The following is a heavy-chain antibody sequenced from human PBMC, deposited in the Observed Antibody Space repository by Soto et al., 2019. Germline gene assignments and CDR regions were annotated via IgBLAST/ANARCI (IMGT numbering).Heavy chain of an antibody. D-gene: IGHD6-13*01. CDR2: INPNSGGT. J-gene: IGHJ6*02. CDR3: ARDTPAAAGLYYYYGMDV. V-gene: IGHV1-2*04. CDR1: GYNFSGYY. Sequence: QVQLVQSGAEVKKPGASVKVSCKASGYNFSGYYMHWVRQAPGQGLEWMGWINPNSGGTNYAQKFQGWVTMTRDKSISTAYMELSRLRSEDTAVYYCARDTPAAAGLYYYYGMDVWGQGTTVTVSS.